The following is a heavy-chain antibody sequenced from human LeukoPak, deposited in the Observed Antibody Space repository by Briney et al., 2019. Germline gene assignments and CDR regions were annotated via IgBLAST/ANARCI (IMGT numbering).Heavy chain of an antibody. CDR2: ISSSSSYT. J-gene: IGHJ3*02. CDR1: GFTFSDYY. V-gene: IGHV3-11*03. D-gene: IGHD3-10*01. Sequence: GGSLRLSCAASGFTFSDYYMSWIRQAPGKGLEWVSYISSSSSYTNYADSVKGRSTISRDNAKNSLYLQMNSLRAEDTAVYYCGGSLLWCGGGGAFDIWGQGTMVTVSS. CDR3: GGSLLWCGGGGAFDI.